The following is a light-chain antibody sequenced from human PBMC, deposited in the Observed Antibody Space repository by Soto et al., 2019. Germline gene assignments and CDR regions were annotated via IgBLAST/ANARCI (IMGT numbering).Light chain of an antibody. Sequence: QPVLTQSSSASASLGSSVKLTCTLSSGHSSYIIAWHQQQPGKAPRYLMKLEGSGSYNKGSGVPDRFSGSSSGADRYLTISNLQFEDEANCHCETWDSSTRVFGGGTQLTVL. CDR3: ETWDSSTRV. CDR2: LEGSGSY. CDR1: SGHSSYI. V-gene: IGLV4-60*02. J-gene: IGLJ2*01.